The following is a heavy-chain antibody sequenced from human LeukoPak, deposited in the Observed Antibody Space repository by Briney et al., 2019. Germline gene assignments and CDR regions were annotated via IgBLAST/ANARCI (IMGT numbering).Heavy chain of an antibody. CDR2: MNPNSGNT. Sequence: GASVKVSCKASGYTFTSYGISWVRQATGQGLEWMGWMNPNSGNTGYAQKFQGRVTMTRNTSISTAYMELSSLRSEDTAVYYCAIQSGYDFIVFDYWGQGTLVTVSS. CDR1: GYTFTSYG. J-gene: IGHJ4*02. V-gene: IGHV1-8*02. D-gene: IGHD5-12*01. CDR3: AIQSGYDFIVFDY.